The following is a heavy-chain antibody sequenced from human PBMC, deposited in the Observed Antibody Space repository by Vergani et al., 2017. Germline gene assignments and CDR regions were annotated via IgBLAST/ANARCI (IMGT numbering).Heavy chain of an antibody. CDR2: IYSGGST. V-gene: IGHV3-66*01. CDR1: GFTFSSYA. Sequence: EVQLVESGGGLVQPGGSLRLSCAASGFTFSSYAMSWVRQAPGKGLEWVSVIYSGGSTYYADSVKGRFTISRDNSKNTLYLQMNSLRAEDTAVYYCARDRRRRGIDYWGQGTLVTVSS. J-gene: IGHJ4*02. D-gene: IGHD3-16*01. CDR3: ARDRRRRGIDY.